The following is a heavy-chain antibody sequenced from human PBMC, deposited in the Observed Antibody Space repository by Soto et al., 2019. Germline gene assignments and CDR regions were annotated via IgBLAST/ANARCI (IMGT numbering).Heavy chain of an antibody. CDR2: IHYSGST. J-gene: IGHJ1*01. CDR1: GGSISSSAYF. CDR3: ARQNYYGSALQYFQH. V-gene: IGHV4-39*01. Sequence: QLQLQESGPGLVKPSETLSLTYTVSGGSISSSAYFWAWIRQPPGKGLEWIGSIHYSGSTYYNPSLKSRVTISVDTSKNQFSLKLSSVTAAHTAVYYCARQNYYGSALQYFQHWGQGTLVTVSS. D-gene: IGHD3-10*01.